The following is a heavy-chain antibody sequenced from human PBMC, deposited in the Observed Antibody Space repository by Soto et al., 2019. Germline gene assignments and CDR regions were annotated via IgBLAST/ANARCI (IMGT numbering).Heavy chain of an antibody. CDR1: GGSISSSGHY. CDR3: ARTIYGAGSYLYYGMDF. J-gene: IGHJ6*01. CDR2: ISYSGST. D-gene: IGHD3-10*01. V-gene: IGHV4-39*01. Sequence: SETLSLTCIVSGGSISSSGHYWGWIRQSPGKGLEWIASISYSGSTNYNPSLKSRVTVSVDTSKNQFSLKLSSVTAADTAVYYCARTIYGAGSYLYYGMDFWGQGTTVTVSS.